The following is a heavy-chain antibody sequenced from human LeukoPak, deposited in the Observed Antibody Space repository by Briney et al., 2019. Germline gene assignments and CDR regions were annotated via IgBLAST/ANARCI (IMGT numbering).Heavy chain of an antibody. J-gene: IGHJ4*02. Sequence: GGSLRLSCAASGFSFSTYSMNWVRQAPGKGLEWISYISHSGSAEHYTDSVKGRFTISRDNGKNALYLQMNSLRAGDTAVYFCARDYVFAFDYWSQGTLVTVSS. CDR2: ISHSGSAE. CDR3: ARDYVFAFDY. D-gene: IGHD3-10*02. V-gene: IGHV3-48*01. CDR1: GFSFSTYS.